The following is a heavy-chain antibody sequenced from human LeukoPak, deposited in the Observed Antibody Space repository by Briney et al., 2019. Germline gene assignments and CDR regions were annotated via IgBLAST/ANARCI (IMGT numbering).Heavy chain of an antibody. CDR2: IKQDGSEK. D-gene: IGHD3-16*02. CDR3: ARLGELSSFDY. V-gene: IGHV3-7*03. CDR1: GFTFSSYW. J-gene: IGHJ4*02. Sequence: GGSLRLSCAASGFTFSSYWMSWVRQAPGKGLEWVANIKQDGSEKYYVDSVKGRFTISRDNAKSPLYLQMNSLRAEDTAVYYCARLGELSSFDYWGQGTLVAVSS.